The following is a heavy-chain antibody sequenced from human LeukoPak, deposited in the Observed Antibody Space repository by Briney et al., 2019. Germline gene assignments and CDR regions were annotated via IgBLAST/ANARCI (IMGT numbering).Heavy chain of an antibody. CDR1: GFTFSSYT. CDR2: IYSGGST. D-gene: IGHD3-22*01. V-gene: IGHV3-66*01. CDR3: ARGTYYYDSSGYYYDDY. Sequence: GGSLRLSCAASGFTFSSYTMNWVRQAPGKGLEWVSVIYSGGSTYYADSVKGRFTISRDNSKNTLYLQMNSLRAEDTAVYYCARGTYYYDSSGYYYDDYWGQGTLVTVSS. J-gene: IGHJ4*02.